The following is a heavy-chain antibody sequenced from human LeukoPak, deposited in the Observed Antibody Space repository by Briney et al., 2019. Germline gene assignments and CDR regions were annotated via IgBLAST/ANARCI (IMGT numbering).Heavy chain of an antibody. V-gene: IGHV3-15*01. D-gene: IGHD3-10*01. J-gene: IGHJ4*02. CDR2: IKSKTEGGTT. Sequence: GGSPRLSCAASGFTFSNAWMSWVRQALGEGLEWVGRIKSKTEGGTTDYAAPVKGRFTISRDDSNNTLNLQMNSLKTEDTAVYYCTTDHSRVSSGSYYSPFDYWGQGTLVTVSS. CDR3: TTDHSRVSSGSYYSPFDY. CDR1: GFTFSNAW.